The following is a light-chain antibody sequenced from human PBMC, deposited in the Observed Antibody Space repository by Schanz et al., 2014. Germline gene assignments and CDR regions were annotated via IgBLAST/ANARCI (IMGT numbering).Light chain of an antibody. CDR2: GAY. Sequence: EIVMTQSPATLSVSPGERATLSCRASQSVSSNLAWYQHKPGQAPRLLIYGAYTRATGIPARFSGSGSGTEFILTISSLQSEDFAVYFCQQYSNGPPSTFGQGTKLEIK. CDR3: QQYSNGPPST. J-gene: IGKJ2*02. CDR1: QSVSSN. V-gene: IGKV3-15*01.